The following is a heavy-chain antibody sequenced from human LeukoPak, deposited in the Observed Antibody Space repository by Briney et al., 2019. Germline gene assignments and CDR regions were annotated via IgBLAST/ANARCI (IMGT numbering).Heavy chain of an antibody. Sequence: ASVKVSCKASGYTFTSYDINWVRQVTGQGLEWMGWMNPNSGNTGYAQKFQGRVTMTRNTSISTAYMELSSLRSEDTAVYYCARWDSRHYYYYGMDVWGQGTTVTVSS. CDR3: ARWDSRHYYYYGMDV. CDR2: MNPNSGNT. D-gene: IGHD6-6*01. J-gene: IGHJ6*02. CDR1: GYTFTSYD. V-gene: IGHV1-8*01.